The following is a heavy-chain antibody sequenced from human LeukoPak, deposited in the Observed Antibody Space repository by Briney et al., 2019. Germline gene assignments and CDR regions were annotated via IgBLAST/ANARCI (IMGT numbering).Heavy chain of an antibody. J-gene: IGHJ6*03. V-gene: IGHV6-1*01. Sequence: SQTLSLTCAISGDSVSSNSAAWNRIRQSPSRGLEWLGRTYYRSKWYNDYAVSVKSRITINPDTSKNQFSLQLNSVTPEDTAVYYCARGPKMAGTLTRDYYYYYMDVWGKGTTVTVSS. D-gene: IGHD1-7*01. CDR1: GDSVSSNSAA. CDR2: TYYRSKWYN. CDR3: ARGPKMAGTLTRDYYYYYMDV.